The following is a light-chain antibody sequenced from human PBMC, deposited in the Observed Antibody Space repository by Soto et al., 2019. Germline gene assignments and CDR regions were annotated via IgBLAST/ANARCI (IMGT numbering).Light chain of an antibody. Sequence: DIQMTQSPSTLSASVGDRVTITCRASQSISSWLAWYQQKPGEAPKLLIYKASSLESGFPSRCSGSGSGTEFTLTISSLEPDDFAAYYCQQYNSYSYTFGQGTKLEIK. J-gene: IGKJ2*01. CDR1: QSISSW. V-gene: IGKV1-5*03. CDR2: KAS. CDR3: QQYNSYSYT.